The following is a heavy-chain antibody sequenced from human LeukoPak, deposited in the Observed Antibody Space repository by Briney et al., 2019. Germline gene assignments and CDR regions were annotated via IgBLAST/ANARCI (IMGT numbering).Heavy chain of an antibody. CDR2: IYFSGST. D-gene: IGHD4-23*01. V-gene: IGHV4-39*01. CDR3: ARTLDTVVRAHFDY. CDR1: GGSIRSSSYY. Sequence: SETLSLTCNVSGGSIRSSSYYWAWVRQPPGKGLEWIGTIYFSGSTYYNPSLKSRVTISVDTSKNQFSLRLSSVTAADTAVYYCARTLDTVVRAHFDYWGQGTLVTVSS. J-gene: IGHJ4*02.